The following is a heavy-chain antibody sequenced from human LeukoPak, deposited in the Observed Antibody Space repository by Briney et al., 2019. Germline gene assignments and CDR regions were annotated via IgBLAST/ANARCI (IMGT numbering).Heavy chain of an antibody. J-gene: IGHJ4*02. CDR2: IYYSGST. CDR3: ARQAGSGGCLDY. D-gene: IGHD3-10*01. Sequence: PSETLSLTCTVSGGSISSSSYYWGWIRQPPGKGLEWIGSIYYSGSTYYNPSLRSRVTISVDTSKNQFSLKLTSVTAADTALYYCARQAGSGGCLDYWGQGTLVTVSS. CDR1: GGSISSSSYY. V-gene: IGHV4-39*01.